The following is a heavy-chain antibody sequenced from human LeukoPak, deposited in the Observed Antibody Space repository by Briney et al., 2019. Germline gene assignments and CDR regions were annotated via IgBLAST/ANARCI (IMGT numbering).Heavy chain of an antibody. J-gene: IGHJ3*02. CDR2: IYYSESA. CDR3: ARGRKRFLEWLLYPRAFDI. V-gene: IGHV4-30-4*08. D-gene: IGHD3-3*01. CDR1: GASITSGDYY. Sequence: SQTLSLTCTVSGASITSGDYYWSWIRQPPGKGLEWIGYIYYSESAYYNSSLMSRLTISIDTSKDQFPLKLSSVTAADTAVYYCARGRKRFLEWLLYPRAFDIWGQGTMVTVSS.